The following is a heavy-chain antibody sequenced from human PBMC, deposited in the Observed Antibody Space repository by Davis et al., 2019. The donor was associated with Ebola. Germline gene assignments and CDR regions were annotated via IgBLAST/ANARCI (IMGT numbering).Heavy chain of an antibody. CDR2: IYSGGST. CDR3: AKDLDFNSSPDFDY. CDR1: GFTVSSNY. D-gene: IGHD6-19*01. Sequence: PGGSLRLSCAASGFTVSSNYMSWVRQAPGKGLEWVSVIYSGGSTYYADSVKGRFTISRDNSKNTLYLQMNSLRAEDTAVDYCAKDLDFNSSPDFDYWGQGTLVTVSS. J-gene: IGHJ4*02. V-gene: IGHV3-53*01.